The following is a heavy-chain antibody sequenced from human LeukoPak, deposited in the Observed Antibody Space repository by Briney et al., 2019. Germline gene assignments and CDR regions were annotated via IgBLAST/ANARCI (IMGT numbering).Heavy chain of an antibody. V-gene: IGHV4-59*01. CDR2: IYYSGST. J-gene: IGHJ4*02. D-gene: IGHD6-6*01. Sequence: SETLSPTCTGSGDSISSYYWSWIRQPPGKGLEWIGYIYYSGSTNYNPSLKSRVTISVDTSKNQFSLKLSSVTAADTAVCYCARVHRSSPTVFDYWGPGTLVTVSS. CDR3: ARVHRSSPTVFDY. CDR1: GDSISSYY.